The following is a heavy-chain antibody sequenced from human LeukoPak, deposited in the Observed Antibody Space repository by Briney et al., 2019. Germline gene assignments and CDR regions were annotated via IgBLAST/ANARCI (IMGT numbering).Heavy chain of an antibody. CDR1: GGSISSYY. CDR2: IYYSGST. Sequence: SETLSLTCTVSGGSISSYYWSWIRQPPGKGLEWIGYIYYSGSTNYNPSLKSRVTMSVDTSKNQFSLKLSSVTAADTAVYYCARDADCSSTSCYSIYFDYWGQGTLVTVSS. D-gene: IGHD2-2*01. J-gene: IGHJ4*02. V-gene: IGHV4-59*12. CDR3: ARDADCSSTSCYSIYFDY.